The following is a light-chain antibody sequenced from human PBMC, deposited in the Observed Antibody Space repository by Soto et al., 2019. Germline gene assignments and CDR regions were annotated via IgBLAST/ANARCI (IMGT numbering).Light chain of an antibody. CDR1: QSIINY. Sequence: EIVLTQSPATLSLSPGERATLSCRASQSIINYLAWYQQKPGQAPRLLIYDTSNRAAGIPARFSGSGSGADYTLTISSLEPEDFAIYYCQQRSNWPLTFGGGTRVEIK. V-gene: IGKV3-11*01. J-gene: IGKJ4*01. CDR3: QQRSNWPLT. CDR2: DTS.